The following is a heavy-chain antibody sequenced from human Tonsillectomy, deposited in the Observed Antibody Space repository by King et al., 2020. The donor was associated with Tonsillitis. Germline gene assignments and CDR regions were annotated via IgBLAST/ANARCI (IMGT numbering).Heavy chain of an antibody. J-gene: IGHJ4*02. CDR1: GLSVGNHF. CDR3: AKIARYSGYL. V-gene: IGHV3-66*01. CDR2: IYGGGST. D-gene: IGHD5-12*01. Sequence: VQLVESGGGLVQPGGSLRLSCAASGLSVGNHFMTWVRQGPGKGLEWVSVIYGGGSTYYADSVQGRFTISRDKYKNPLYLQMNSLRAEDSAVYYCAKIARYSGYLWGQGTLVTVSS.